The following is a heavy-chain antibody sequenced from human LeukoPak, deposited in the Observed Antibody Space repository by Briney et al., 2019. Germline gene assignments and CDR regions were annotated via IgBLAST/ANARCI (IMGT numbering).Heavy chain of an antibody. CDR1: GYTFTSYG. V-gene: IGHV1-18*01. CDR2: ISAYNGNT. D-gene: IGHD5-24*01. Sequence: ASVKVSCKASGYTFTSYGISWVRQAPGQGLEWMGWISAYNGNTNYAQKLQGRVTMTTDTSTSTAYMELRSLRSDDTAVYYCARVAWARRDGYNPGDYWGQGTLVTVSS. J-gene: IGHJ4*02. CDR3: ARVAWARRDGYNPGDY.